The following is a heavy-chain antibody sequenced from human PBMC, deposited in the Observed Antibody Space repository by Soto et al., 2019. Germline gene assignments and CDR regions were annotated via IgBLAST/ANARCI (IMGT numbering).Heavy chain of an antibody. CDR1: GGSISSSNW. CDR3: AREMDYYDSSGYFDY. D-gene: IGHD3-22*01. J-gene: IGHJ4*02. CDR2: IYHSGST. V-gene: IGHV4-4*02. Sequence: SETLSLTCAVSGGSISSSNWWSWVRQPPGKGLEWIGEIYHSGSTNYNPSLKSRVTISVDKSKNQFSLKLSSVTAADTAVYYCAREMDYYDSSGYFDYWGQGTLVTVSS.